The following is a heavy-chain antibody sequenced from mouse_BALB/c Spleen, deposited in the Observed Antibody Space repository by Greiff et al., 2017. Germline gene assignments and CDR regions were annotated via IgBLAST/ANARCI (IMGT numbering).Heavy chain of an antibody. V-gene: IGHV5-6-4*01. D-gene: IGHD1-1*01. J-gene: IGHJ3*01. CDR1: GFTFSSYT. CDR2: ISSGGSYT. CDR3: TRDRITTFKAWFAY. Sequence: EVKLVDSGGGLVKPGGSLKLSCAASGFTFSSYTMSWVRQTPEKRLEWVATISSGGSYTYYPDSVKGRFTISRDNAKNTLYLQMSSLKSEDTAMYYCTRDRITTFKAWFAYWRQGTLVTVSA.